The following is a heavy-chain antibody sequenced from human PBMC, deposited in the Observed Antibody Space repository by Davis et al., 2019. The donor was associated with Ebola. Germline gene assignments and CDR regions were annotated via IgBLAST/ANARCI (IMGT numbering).Heavy chain of an antibody. V-gene: IGHV1-2*02. CDR3: ARELYSYGYGAVDY. D-gene: IGHD5-18*01. Sequence: AASVPVSCKASGYTFTGYYMHWVRQAPGQGLEWMGWINPNSGGTDFAQKFQGRVTMTRDTSISTAYMELSRLRSDDTAVYYCARELYSYGYGAVDYWGQGTLVTVSS. J-gene: IGHJ4*02. CDR2: INPNSGGT. CDR1: GYTFTGYY.